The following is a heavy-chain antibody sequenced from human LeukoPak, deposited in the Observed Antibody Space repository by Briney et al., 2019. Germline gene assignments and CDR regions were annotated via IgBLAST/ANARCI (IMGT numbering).Heavy chain of an antibody. CDR3: ARVKRITMIVVDY. J-gene: IGHJ4*02. CDR2: INHSGST. Sequence: SETLSLTCAVYGESFSGYFWGWIRQPPGKGLEWIGEINHSGSTNYNPSLKSRVTISVDKSKNQFSLKLSSVTAADTAVYYCARVKRITMIVVDYWGQGTLVTVSS. D-gene: IGHD3-22*01. V-gene: IGHV4-34*01. CDR1: GESFSGYF.